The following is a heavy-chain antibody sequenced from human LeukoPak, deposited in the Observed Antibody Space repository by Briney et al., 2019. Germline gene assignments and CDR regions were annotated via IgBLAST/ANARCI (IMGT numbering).Heavy chain of an antibody. CDR3: ARMGHDILVPSGMDV. Sequence: GGSLRLTCAASGFTFSSYSMNWVGRAPGRVLLWFLRINNDGSYTSYADSVKGRFTISRDNAKNTLYVQMNSLRAEDTAVYYCARMGHDILVPSGMDVWGQGTTVTVSS. CDR2: INNDGSYT. J-gene: IGHJ6*02. V-gene: IGHV3-74*01. CDR1: GFTFSSYS. D-gene: IGHD1-1*01.